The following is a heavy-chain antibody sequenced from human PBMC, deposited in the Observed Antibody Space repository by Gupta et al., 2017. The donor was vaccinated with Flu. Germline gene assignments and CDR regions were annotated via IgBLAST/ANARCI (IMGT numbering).Heavy chain of an antibody. Sequence: QVQLVESGGGVVQPGGSLRVSCAAAGFSFSNYGFHWVRQAPGKGLEWVAVVWFAGSNKDLAHAVQGRFTISRDESNNTLDLQTTRLRVADTAVYYCARASLNSSPYINSWVQG. CDR2: VWFAGSNK. CDR1: GFSFSNYG. J-gene: IGHJ4*02. D-gene: IGHD4-11*01. V-gene: IGHV3-33*01. CDR3: ARASLNSSPYINS.